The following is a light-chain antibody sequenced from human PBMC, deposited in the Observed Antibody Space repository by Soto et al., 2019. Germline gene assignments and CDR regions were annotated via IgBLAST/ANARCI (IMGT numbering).Light chain of an antibody. Sequence: EIVMTQSPGTLSVSPGERATLSCRASQSVSSKLAWYQKKPGQAPRLLIYGAATRSPGIPARFSGSGSGTEFTLSISSLQSEDFAVYYCQEYNNWSQTFGQGTKLEIK. CDR3: QEYNNWSQT. CDR1: QSVSSK. J-gene: IGKJ2*01. CDR2: GAA. V-gene: IGKV3-15*01.